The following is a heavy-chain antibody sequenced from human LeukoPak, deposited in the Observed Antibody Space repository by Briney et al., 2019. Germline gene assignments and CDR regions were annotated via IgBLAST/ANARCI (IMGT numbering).Heavy chain of an antibody. CDR1: GYTFTSYD. D-gene: IGHD6-6*01. Sequence: ASVKVSCKASGYTFTSYDINWVRQATGQGLEWMGWINPNSGGTNYAQKFQGRVTMTRDTSISTAYMELSRLRSDDTAVYYCARAPPYSSSTLGYWGQGTLVTVSS. CDR3: ARAPPYSSSTLGY. V-gene: IGHV1-2*02. J-gene: IGHJ4*02. CDR2: INPNSGGT.